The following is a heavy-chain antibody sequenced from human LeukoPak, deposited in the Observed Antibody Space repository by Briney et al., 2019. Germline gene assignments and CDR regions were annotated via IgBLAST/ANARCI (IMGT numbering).Heavy chain of an antibody. CDR1: GFTFSSYA. D-gene: IGHD3-3*01. V-gene: IGHV3-23*01. J-gene: IGHJ6*02. CDR2: ISGSGGST. Sequence: GGSLRLSCAASGFTFSSYAMSWVRQAPGKGLEWVSAISGSGGSTYYADSVKGRFTISRDNSKNTLYLQMNSLRAEDTAVYYCAKDSDFWSGRYYYYGMDVWGQGTTVTVSS. CDR3: AKDSDFWSGRYYYYGMDV.